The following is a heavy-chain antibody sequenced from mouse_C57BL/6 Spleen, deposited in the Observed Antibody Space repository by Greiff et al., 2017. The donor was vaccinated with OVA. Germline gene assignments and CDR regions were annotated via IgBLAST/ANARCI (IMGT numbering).Heavy chain of an antibody. Sequence: EVKLVESGGGLVQSGRSLRLSCATSGFTFSDFYMEWVRQAPGKGLEWIAASRNKANDYTTEYSASVKGRFIVSRDTSQSILYLQMNALRAEDTAIYYCARDDYEEDAMDYWGQGTSVTVSS. CDR2: SRNKANDYTT. CDR3: ARDDYEEDAMDY. D-gene: IGHD2-4*01. V-gene: IGHV7-1*01. J-gene: IGHJ4*01. CDR1: GFTFSDFY.